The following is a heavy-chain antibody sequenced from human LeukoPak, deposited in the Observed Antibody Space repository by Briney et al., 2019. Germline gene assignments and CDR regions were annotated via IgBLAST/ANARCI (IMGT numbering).Heavy chain of an antibody. J-gene: IGHJ4*02. CDR1: GFTFSSYA. CDR3: AKDGDVLLWFGESPKYFDY. CDR2: ISGSGDST. Sequence: GGSLRLSCAASGFTFSSYAMSWVRQAPGKGLEWVSVISGSGDSTYYGDSVKGRFTISRDNSKNTLYLQMKSLRAEDTAVYYCAKDGDVLLWFGESPKYFDYWGQGTLVTVSS. V-gene: IGHV3-23*01. D-gene: IGHD3-10*01.